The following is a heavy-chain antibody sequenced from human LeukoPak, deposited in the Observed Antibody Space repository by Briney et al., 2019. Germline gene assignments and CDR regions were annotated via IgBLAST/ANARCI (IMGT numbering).Heavy chain of an antibody. J-gene: IGHJ6*02. CDR2: IYYDGSNK. CDR3: TTDPNSIFGVGYGMDV. CDR1: GFTFSTYG. Sequence: GGSLRLSCAASGFTFSTYGMHWVRQAPGKGLEWVAVIYYDGSNKNYENSVKDRFTISRDDSKNTLYLQMNSLKTEDTAVYYCTTDPNSIFGVGYGMDVWGQGTTVTVSS. D-gene: IGHD3-3*01. V-gene: IGHV3-33*08.